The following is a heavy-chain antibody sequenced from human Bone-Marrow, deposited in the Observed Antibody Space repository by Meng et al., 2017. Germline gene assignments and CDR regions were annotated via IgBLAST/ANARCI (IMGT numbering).Heavy chain of an antibody. CDR3: ARGPTTMAHDFDY. J-gene: IGHJ4*02. Sequence: QVQLQQWGVGLLNPSDTLSLTCVVSGGSLSDYYWSWIRQPPGKGLEWIGEINHSGSTNYNPSLESRATISVDTSQNNLSLKLSSVTAADSAVYYCARGPTTMAHDFDYWGQGTLVTVSS. CDR2: INHSGST. CDR1: GGSLSDYY. D-gene: IGHD4-11*01. V-gene: IGHV4-34*01.